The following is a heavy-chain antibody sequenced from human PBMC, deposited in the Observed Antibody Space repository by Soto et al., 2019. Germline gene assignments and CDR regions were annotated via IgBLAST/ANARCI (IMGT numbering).Heavy chain of an antibody. CDR1: GFTFSSYA. Sequence: GGSLRLSCAASGFTFSSYAMHWVRQAPGKGLEWVAVISYDGSNKYYADSVKGRFTISRDNSKNTLYLQMNSLRAEDTAVYYCARASYYYDSSGYYPFDYWGQGTLVTVSS. J-gene: IGHJ4*02. CDR2: ISYDGSNK. CDR3: ARASYYYDSSGYYPFDY. V-gene: IGHV3-30-3*01. D-gene: IGHD3-22*01.